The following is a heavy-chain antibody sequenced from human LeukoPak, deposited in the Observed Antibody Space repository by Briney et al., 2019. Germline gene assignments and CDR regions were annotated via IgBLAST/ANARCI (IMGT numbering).Heavy chain of an antibody. CDR1: GFIFDDYG. Sequence: GSLRLSCAASGFIFDDYGISWVRQAPGKGLEWIGSIYHRGSTYYNPSLKSRVTISVDTSKNQFSLKLSSVTAADTAVYYCVWGATTVTTAWYWGQGTLVTVSS. CDR2: IYHRGST. J-gene: IGHJ4*02. CDR3: VWGATTVTTAWY. V-gene: IGHV4-38-2*01. D-gene: IGHD4-17*01.